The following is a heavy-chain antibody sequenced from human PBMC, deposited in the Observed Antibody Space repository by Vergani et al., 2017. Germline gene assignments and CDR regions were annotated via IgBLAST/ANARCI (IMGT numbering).Heavy chain of an antibody. V-gene: IGHV4-30-4*01. CDR1: GGSISSGDYY. D-gene: IGHD4-17*01. CDR2: IYYSGST. J-gene: IGHJ6*03. Sequence: QVQLQESGPGLVKPSQTLSLTCTVSGGSISSGDYYWSWIRQPPGKGLEWIGYIYYSGSTDYNPSLKSRVTISVDTSKNQFSLKLSSVTAADTAVYYCAYHGDPEPVPPYYYMDVWGKGTTVTGSS. CDR3: AYHGDPEPVPPYYYMDV.